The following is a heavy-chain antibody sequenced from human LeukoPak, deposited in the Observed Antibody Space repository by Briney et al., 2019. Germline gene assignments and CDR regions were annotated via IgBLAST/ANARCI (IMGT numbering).Heavy chain of an antibody. D-gene: IGHD2-2*01. CDR3: AGYSSTFYFYYGMDL. Sequence: SETLSLTCTVSGGSVSSYYWSWIRQPPGKGLEWVGYIYYSGSTNYSPSLKNRATISVDTSKNQFFLNLSSVTPADTAVYYCAGYSSTFYFYYGMDLWGQGTTVTVSS. CDR2: IYYSGST. CDR1: GGSVSSYY. V-gene: IGHV4-59*02. J-gene: IGHJ6*02.